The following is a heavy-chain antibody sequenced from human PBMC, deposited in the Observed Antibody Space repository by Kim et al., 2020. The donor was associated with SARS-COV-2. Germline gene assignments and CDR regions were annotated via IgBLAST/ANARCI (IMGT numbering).Heavy chain of an antibody. J-gene: IGHJ3*02. V-gene: IGHV3-30*18. CDR1: GFTFSSYG. CDR2: ISYDGSNK. D-gene: IGHD3-22*01. CDR3: AKDSGLGLWLLLEGAFDI. Sequence: GGSLRLSCAASGFTFSSYGMHWVRQAPGKGLEWVAVISYDGSNKYYADSVKGRFTISRDNSKNTLYLQMNSLRAEDTAVYYCAKDSGLGLWLLLEGAFDIWGQGTMVTVSS.